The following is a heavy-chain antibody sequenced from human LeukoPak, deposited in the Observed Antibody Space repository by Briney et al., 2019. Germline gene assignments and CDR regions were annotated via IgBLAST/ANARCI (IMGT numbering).Heavy chain of an antibody. J-gene: IGHJ3*02. CDR2: ISSSSSYI. Sequence: GGSLRLSCAASGFAFSSYSMNWVRQAPGKGLEWVSSISSSSSYIYYADSVKGGFTISRDSAKNSLYMQMNSLRAEDTAVYYCARDSDSSGWYSMRAFDIWGQGTMVTVSS. D-gene: IGHD6-19*01. CDR1: GFAFSSYS. V-gene: IGHV3-21*01. CDR3: ARDSDSSGWYSMRAFDI.